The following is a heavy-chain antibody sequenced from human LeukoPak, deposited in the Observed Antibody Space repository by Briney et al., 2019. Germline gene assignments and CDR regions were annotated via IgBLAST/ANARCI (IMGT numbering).Heavy chain of an antibody. Sequence: PSETLSLTCTVSGGSISSYYWSWIRQPPGKGLEWIGYIYYSGSTNYNPSLKSRVTISVDTSKNQFSLKLSSVTAADTAVYYCARYSGYDWTRYFDYWGQGTLVTVSS. CDR1: GGSISSYY. CDR2: IYYSGST. V-gene: IGHV4-59*01. CDR3: ARYSGYDWTRYFDY. J-gene: IGHJ4*02. D-gene: IGHD5-12*01.